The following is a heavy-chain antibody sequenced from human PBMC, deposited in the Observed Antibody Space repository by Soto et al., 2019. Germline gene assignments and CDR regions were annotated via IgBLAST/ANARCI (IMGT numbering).Heavy chain of an antibody. V-gene: IGHV3-74*01. CDR3: ARGDCVGGTCYSLAGSFYYDRDV. D-gene: IGHD2-15*01. CDR1: GFTFSNYW. CDR2: INSAGSVS. Sequence: EVQLVESGGGLVQPGGSLRLSCAASGFTFSNYWMYWVRQAPGKGLVWVSRINSAGSVSSYADSVKGRLTISRDNVKNTLYLQRDSLRAEDTAVYYCARGDCVGGTCYSLAGSFYYDRDVWGKGTTVTVFS. J-gene: IGHJ6*03.